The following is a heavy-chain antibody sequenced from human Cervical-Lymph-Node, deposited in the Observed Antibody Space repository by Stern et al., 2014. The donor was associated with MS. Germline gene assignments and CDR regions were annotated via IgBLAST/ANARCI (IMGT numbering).Heavy chain of an antibody. CDR1: GGTFSKFA. CDR3: ALSSETSDRWYSLGYDL. J-gene: IGHJ5*02. CDR2: IFPVFGTP. V-gene: IGHV1-69*12. D-gene: IGHD6-13*01. Sequence: QVQLVQSGAEVTKPGSSVKVSCKASGGTFSKFASSWVRQAPGQGLEWMGGIFPVFGTPTYAQEFRGRVTITADASTSTVYMELSSLRSDDTAVYYCALSSETSDRWYSLGYDLWGQGTLVTVSS.